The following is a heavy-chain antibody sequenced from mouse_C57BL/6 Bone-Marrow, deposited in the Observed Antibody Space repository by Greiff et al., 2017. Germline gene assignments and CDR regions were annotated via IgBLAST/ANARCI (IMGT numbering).Heavy chain of an antibody. V-gene: IGHV1-85*01. CDR1: GYTFTSYD. D-gene: IGHD6-1*01. Sequence: VQLVESGPELVKPGASVKLSCKASGYTFTSYDINWVKQRPGQGLEWIGWINPRDGSTKYNEKFKGKATLTVDTSSSTAYMELHSLTSEDSAVYFCARDCSSGYWYFDFWGTGTTVTVSS. J-gene: IGHJ1*03. CDR3: ARDCSSGYWYFDF. CDR2: INPRDGST.